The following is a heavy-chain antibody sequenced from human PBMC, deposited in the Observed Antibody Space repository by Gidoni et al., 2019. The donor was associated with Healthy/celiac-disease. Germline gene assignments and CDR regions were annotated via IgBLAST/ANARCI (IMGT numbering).Heavy chain of an antibody. Sequence: QVQLVQSGAEVKKPGSSVKVSCKASGGTFSSYALSWVRQAPGQGLEWMGGIIPIFGTANYAQKFQGRVTITADESTSTAYMELSSLRSEDTAVYYCARDLGYYDFWSGLPQVEKKGGYFDYWGQGTLVTVSS. D-gene: IGHD3-3*01. CDR3: ARDLGYYDFWSGLPQVEKKGGYFDY. CDR1: GGTFSSYA. V-gene: IGHV1-69*01. CDR2: IIPIFGTA. J-gene: IGHJ4*02.